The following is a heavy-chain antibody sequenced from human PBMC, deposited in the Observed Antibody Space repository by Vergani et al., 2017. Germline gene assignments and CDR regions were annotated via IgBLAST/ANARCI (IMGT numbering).Heavy chain of an antibody. Sequence: EVQLVESGGGLDKLGGSLRPSCVASGFTFTTYGMGWVRQAPGRGLEWVSSISSSGNYIYYTDSMKGRFTISRDNAKSSLSLQMNSLRAEDTAVYYCARGDSSSSEGDYFDYWGQGSLVTVSS. J-gene: IGHJ4*02. CDR1: GFTFTTYG. D-gene: IGHD6-6*01. V-gene: IGHV3-21*01. CDR3: ARGDSSSSEGDYFDY. CDR2: ISSSGNYI.